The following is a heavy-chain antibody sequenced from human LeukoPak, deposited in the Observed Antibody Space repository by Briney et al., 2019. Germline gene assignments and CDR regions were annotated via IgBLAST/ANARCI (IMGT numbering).Heavy chain of an antibody. Sequence: PSETLSLTCTVSGYSISSGYYWGWIREPPGKGLEWIGSIYHSGSTYYNPSLKSRVTISVDTSKNQFSLKLSSVTAADTAVYYCASLHDYYGSGSTTVWGQGTLVTVSS. CDR3: ASLHDYYGSGSTTV. CDR2: IYHSGST. CDR1: GYSISSGYY. J-gene: IGHJ4*02. D-gene: IGHD3-10*01. V-gene: IGHV4-38-2*02.